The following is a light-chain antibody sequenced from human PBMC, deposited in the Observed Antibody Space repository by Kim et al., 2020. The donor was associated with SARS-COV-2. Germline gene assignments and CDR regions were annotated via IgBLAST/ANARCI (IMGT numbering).Light chain of an antibody. CDR1: SSNIGAGYD. CDR2: GNT. J-gene: IGLJ3*02. V-gene: IGLV1-40*01. CDR3: QSYDSSLSGVV. Sequence: QSVLTQPPSVSGAPGQRVTISCTGSSSNIGAGYDVHWYQQLPGTAPKLLIYGNTNRPSGVPDRFSGPKSGTSASLAITGLQAEDEADYYCQSYDSSLSGVVCGGGTQLTVL.